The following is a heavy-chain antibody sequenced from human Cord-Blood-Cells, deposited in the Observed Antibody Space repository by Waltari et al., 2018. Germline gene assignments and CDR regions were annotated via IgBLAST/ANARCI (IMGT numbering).Heavy chain of an antibody. D-gene: IGHD3-10*01. CDR3: AGTSAVGAAFDI. CDR2: INPSGGST. V-gene: IGHV1-46*01. Sequence: QVQLVQSGAEVKKPGASVKVSCKASGYTFTSYYMHWVRQAPGQGLEWMGIINPSGGSTSYAQKFQGRVTMTRDTSTSTVYMELSSLRSEDTAVYYCAGTSAVGAAFDIWGQGTMVTVSS. J-gene: IGHJ3*02. CDR1: GYTFTSYY.